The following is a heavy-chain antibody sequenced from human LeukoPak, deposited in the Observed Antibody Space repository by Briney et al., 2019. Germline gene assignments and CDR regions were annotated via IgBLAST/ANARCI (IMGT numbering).Heavy chain of an antibody. V-gene: IGHV3-23*01. CDR3: AKGSLRLGELSSWTLDY. Sequence: PGASLRLSCVASGFTFSSYAMSWVRQAPGKGLEWVSSISGSGSSTSYADSVKGLFTISRDNSKNTLDLQMNSLRAEDTAIYYCAKGSLRLGELSSWTLDYWGQGTLVTVSS. CDR2: ISGSGSST. D-gene: IGHD3-16*02. CDR1: GFTFSSYA. J-gene: IGHJ4*02.